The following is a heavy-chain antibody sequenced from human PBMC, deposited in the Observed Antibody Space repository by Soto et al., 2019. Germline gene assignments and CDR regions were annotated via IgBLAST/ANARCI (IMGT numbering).Heavy chain of an antibody. D-gene: IGHD1-1*01. Sequence: ASVKVSCKASGYTFTIYDINWVRQATGQGLEWMGWMNPNSGNTGYAQKFQGRVTMTRNTSISTAYMELSSLRSEDTAVYYCARERGAYYYYGMDVWGQGTTVTDSS. V-gene: IGHV1-8*01. CDR1: GYTFTIYD. CDR3: ARERGAYYYYGMDV. CDR2: MNPNSGNT. J-gene: IGHJ6*02.